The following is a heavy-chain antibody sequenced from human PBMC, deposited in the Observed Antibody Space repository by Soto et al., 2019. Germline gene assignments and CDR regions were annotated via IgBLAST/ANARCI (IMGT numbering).Heavy chain of an antibody. CDR1: GYSFTNYG. V-gene: IGHV1-18*01. Sequence: QDQLVQSGAEVKKPGASVTVSCKASGYSFTNYGVTWVRQAPGQGLEWMGWISAFNGNTHYAQNLQGRVTMTTDASPRTASMEWRSLRSDDTAVYYCARDRGVAPPVAGNTHYYYYMDVWGKGTTVTVSS. CDR3: ARDRGVAPPVAGNTHYYYYMDV. D-gene: IGHD6-19*01. CDR2: ISAFNGNT. J-gene: IGHJ6*03.